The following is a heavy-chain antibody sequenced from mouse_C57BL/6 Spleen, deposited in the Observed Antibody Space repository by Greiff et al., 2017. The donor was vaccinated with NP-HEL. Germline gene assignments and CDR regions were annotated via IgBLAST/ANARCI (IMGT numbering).Heavy chain of an antibody. V-gene: IGHV5-4*01. J-gene: IGHJ4*01. Sequence: EVQLQESGGGLVKPGGSLKLSCAASGFTFSSYAMSWVRQTPEKRLEWVATISDGGSYTYYPDNVKGRFTISRDNAKNNLYLQMSHLKSEDTAMYYCARDDYDGGGMDYWGQGTSVTVSS. CDR3: ARDDYDGGGMDY. D-gene: IGHD2-4*01. CDR1: GFTFSSYA. CDR2: ISDGGSYT.